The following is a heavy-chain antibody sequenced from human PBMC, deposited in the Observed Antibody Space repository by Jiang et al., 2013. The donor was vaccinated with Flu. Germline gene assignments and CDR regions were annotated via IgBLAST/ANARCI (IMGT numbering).Heavy chain of an antibody. D-gene: IGHD2/OR15-2a*01. J-gene: IGHJ4*02. CDR3: ASRRFSDYFFDY. CDR1: GGTFSSYA. V-gene: IGHV1-69*01. Sequence: CKASGGTFSSYAISWVRQAPGQGLEWMEGSSLSLVQQTTHRSSRGRVTITADESTSTAYMELSSLRSEDTAVYYCASRRFSDYFFDYWGQGTLVTVSS. CDR2: SSLSLVQ.